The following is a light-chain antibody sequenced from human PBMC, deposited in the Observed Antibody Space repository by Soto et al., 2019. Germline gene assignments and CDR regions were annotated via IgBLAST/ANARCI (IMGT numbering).Light chain of an antibody. CDR1: SSDVGSYNL. CDR3: CSFAGSSTWV. CDR2: EGN. J-gene: IGLJ3*02. V-gene: IGLV2-23*01. Sequence: QSALTQPASVSGSPGQSITISCTGTSSDVGSYNLVSWYQHHPGKAPKLMIYEGNKRPSGVPNRFTGSKSGNTASLTISGLRAEDEADYYCCSFAGSSTWVFGGGTKLTVL.